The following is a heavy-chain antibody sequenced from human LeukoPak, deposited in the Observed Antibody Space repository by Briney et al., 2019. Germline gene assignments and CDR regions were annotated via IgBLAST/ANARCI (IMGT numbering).Heavy chain of an antibody. CDR1: GGSISSYY. D-gene: IGHD3-9*01. V-gene: IGHV4-59*12. Sequence: SETLSLTCTVSGGSISSYYWSWIRQPPGKGLEWIGYIYYSGSTNYNPSLKSRVTISVDTSKNQFSLKLSSVTAADTAVYYCARDRVLTGSGTFDYWGQGTLVTVSS. CDR3: ARDRVLTGSGTFDY. CDR2: IYYSGST. J-gene: IGHJ4*02.